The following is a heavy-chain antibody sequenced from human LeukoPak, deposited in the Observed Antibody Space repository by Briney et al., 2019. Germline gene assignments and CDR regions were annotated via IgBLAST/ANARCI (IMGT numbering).Heavy chain of an antibody. CDR3: ARDRDDYVWGRNYYFDY. J-gene: IGHJ4*02. CDR2: INWNGGST. D-gene: IGHD3-16*01. Sequence: GGSLRLSCAASGFTFDDYGMSWVRHAPGKGLEWVSGINWNGGSTGYADSVKGRFTISRDNAKNFLYLQMNSLRAEDTALYYCARDRDDYVWGRNYYFDYWGQGTLVTVSS. CDR1: GFTFDDYG. V-gene: IGHV3-20*04.